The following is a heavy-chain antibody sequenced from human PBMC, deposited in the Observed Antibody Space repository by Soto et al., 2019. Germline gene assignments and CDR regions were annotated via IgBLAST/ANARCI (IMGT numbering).Heavy chain of an antibody. Sequence: GGSLRLSCAASGFTFSSYAMHWVRRAPGKGLEWVAVISYDGSNKYYADSVKGRFTISRDNSKNTLYLQMNSLRAEDTAVYYCARVPYSSSSILDYWGQGTLVTVSS. J-gene: IGHJ4*02. CDR2: ISYDGSNK. D-gene: IGHD6-6*01. V-gene: IGHV3-30-3*01. CDR3: ARVPYSSSSILDY. CDR1: GFTFSSYA.